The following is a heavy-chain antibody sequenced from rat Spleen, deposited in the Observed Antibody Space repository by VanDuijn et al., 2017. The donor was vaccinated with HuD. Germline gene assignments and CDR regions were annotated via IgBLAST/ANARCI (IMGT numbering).Heavy chain of an antibody. CDR2: IWSGGST. V-gene: IGHV2-15*01. CDR3: ARDTGARFDY. D-gene: IGHD4-1*01. J-gene: IGHJ2*01. CDR1: GFSLTSNS. Sequence: QVQLKESGPGLVQPSQTLSLTCTVSGFSLTSNSVSWVRQPPGKGLEWMGAIWSGGSTDYNSALNSRLSISRDTYKSQIFLKMNSLQSEDTTTYYCARDTGARFDYWGQGVMVTVSS.